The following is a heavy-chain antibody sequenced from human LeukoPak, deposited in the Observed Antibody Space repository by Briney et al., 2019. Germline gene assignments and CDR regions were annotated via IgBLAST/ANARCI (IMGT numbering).Heavy chain of an antibody. CDR3: AKDPNSSGYYYPSDV. CDR2: IRYDGSNK. J-gene: IGHJ6*04. V-gene: IGHV3-30*02. D-gene: IGHD3-22*01. Sequence: GGSLRLSCAASGFTFSSYGMHWVRQAPGKGLEWVAFIRYDGSNKYYADSEKGRFTISRDNSKNTLYLQMNSLRAEDTAVYYCAKDPNSSGYYYPSDVWGKGTTVTVSS. CDR1: GFTFSSYG.